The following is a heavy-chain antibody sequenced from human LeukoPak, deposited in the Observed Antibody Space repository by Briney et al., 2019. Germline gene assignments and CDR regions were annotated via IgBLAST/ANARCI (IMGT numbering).Heavy chain of an antibody. V-gene: IGHV3-23*01. CDR3: AGRPTGYSSGYVH. CDR2: ISGSAHKI. Sequence: GGSLRLSCVASGITFSNYAVSWVRQAPEKGLDWVSVISGSAHKIRYADSVKGRFTISRDNSENIVYLQMNNLRVEDTAVYYCAGRPTGYSSGYVHWGQGTLVTVSS. D-gene: IGHD5-18*01. J-gene: IGHJ4*02. CDR1: GITFSNYA.